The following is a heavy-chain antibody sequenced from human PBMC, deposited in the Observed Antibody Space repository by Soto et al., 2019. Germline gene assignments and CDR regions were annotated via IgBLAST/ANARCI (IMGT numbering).Heavy chain of an antibody. D-gene: IGHD1-1*01. CDR1: GGSISNYY. V-gene: IGHV4-59*01. J-gene: IGHJ4*02. CDR3: ARARLVALTTWDYFDY. Sequence: ETLSLTCDVSGGSISNYYWNWIRQPPGKRLEWIGYIPDSGSTKYNPSLMSRVTISADMTENQVSLKVKSVAAADTAIYHCARARLVALTTWDYFDYWGQGTLLTVSS. CDR2: IPDSGST.